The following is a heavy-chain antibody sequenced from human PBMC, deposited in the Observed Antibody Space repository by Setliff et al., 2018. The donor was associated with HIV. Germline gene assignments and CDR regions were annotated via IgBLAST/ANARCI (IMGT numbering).Heavy chain of an antibody. V-gene: IGHV5-51*01. D-gene: IGHD2-21*02. CDR3: ARDQAQRGLRRLAFDI. J-gene: IGHJ3*02. CDR2: IYPADSDT. Sequence: GESLKISCKASGYSFTGYWVGWVRQMPGKGLEWMGIIYPADSDTRYWPSFEGQVTISRDNSKNTLYLLMNSLKDEDTAVYYCARDQAQRGLRRLAFDIWGQGTMVTVSS. CDR1: GYSFTGYW.